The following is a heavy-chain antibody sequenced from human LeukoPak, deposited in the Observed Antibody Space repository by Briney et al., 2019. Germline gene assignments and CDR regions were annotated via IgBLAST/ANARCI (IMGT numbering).Heavy chain of an antibody. CDR2: IYHSGTT. V-gene: IGHV4-30-4*07. J-gene: IGHJ6*03. CDR3: ARVRPHYYYYMDV. CDR1: GVAISRGGYA. Sequence: SETLSLTCAVSGVAISRGGYAWNWIRQPPGKGLEWIAYIYHSGTTYYNPSLKSRATISVDTSKNQFSLKLSSVTAADTAVYYCARVRPHYYYYMDVWGKGTTVTISS.